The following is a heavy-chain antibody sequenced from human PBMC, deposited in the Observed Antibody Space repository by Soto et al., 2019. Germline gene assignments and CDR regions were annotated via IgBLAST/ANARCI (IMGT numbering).Heavy chain of an antibody. D-gene: IGHD3-3*01. CDR3: VRVVLNTIFGVVIIRGWFDP. Sequence: QVQLVQSGAEVKKPGSSVKVSCKASGGTFSSYAMSWVRQAPGQGLEWTGGIIPIFGTANYAQKFQGRVTITADESTSTAYMELSSLRSEDTAVYYCVRVVLNTIFGVVIIRGWFDPWGQGTLVTVSS. CDR1: GGTFSSYA. V-gene: IGHV1-69*12. CDR2: IIPIFGTA. J-gene: IGHJ5*02.